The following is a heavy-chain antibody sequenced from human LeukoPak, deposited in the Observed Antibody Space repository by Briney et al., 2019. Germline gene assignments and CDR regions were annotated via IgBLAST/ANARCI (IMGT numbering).Heavy chain of an antibody. V-gene: IGHV4-34*01. D-gene: IGHD3-22*01. CDR2: INHSGST. Sequence: SETLSLTCAVYGGSFSGYYWSWIRQPPGKGLEWIGEINHSGSTNYNPSLKSRVTISVDTSKNQFSPKLSSVTAADTAVYYCARGRGYSYGYQYYYDSSGYFVFDYWGQGTLVTVSS. J-gene: IGHJ4*02. CDR3: ARGRGYSYGYQYYYDSSGYFVFDY. CDR1: GGSFSGYY.